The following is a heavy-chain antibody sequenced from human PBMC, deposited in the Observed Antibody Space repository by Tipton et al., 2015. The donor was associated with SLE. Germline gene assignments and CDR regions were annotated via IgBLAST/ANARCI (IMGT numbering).Heavy chain of an antibody. CDR1: GGSFSGYY. D-gene: IGHD5-12*01. CDR2: INPSGST. V-gene: IGHV4-34*01. CDR3: ARLEYSGYDGPLY. J-gene: IGHJ4*02. Sequence: TLSLTCAVYGGSFSGYYWSWIRQPPGKGLEWIGEINPSGSTNYNPSLKSRVTISVDTSKNQFSLKLNSLTAADTAVYYCARLEYSGYDGPLYWGQGTLVTVSS.